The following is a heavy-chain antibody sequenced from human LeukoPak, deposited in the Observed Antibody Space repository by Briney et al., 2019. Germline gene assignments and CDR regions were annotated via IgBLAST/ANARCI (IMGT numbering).Heavy chain of an antibody. CDR1: GLTFSPSG. J-gene: IGHJ4*02. CDR2: IGPTGSDR. CDR3: ATETNGRHYDY. Sequence: GGPLRLSCTASGLTFSPSGSNWFRRAPGKGLEWAPSIGPTGSDRYQADSIKGRFTISRDNANNFLYLQMNSLRAEDTAVYYCATETNGRHYDYWGQGTLLTVSS. D-gene: IGHD1-14*01. V-gene: IGHV3-21*06.